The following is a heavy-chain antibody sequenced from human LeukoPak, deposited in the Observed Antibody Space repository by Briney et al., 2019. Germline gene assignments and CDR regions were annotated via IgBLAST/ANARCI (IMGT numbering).Heavy chain of an antibody. D-gene: IGHD3-3*01. CDR3: ARAWGNDYDLNY. CDR2: ISTDGFST. Sequence: PGGSLRLSCAASGFTFSSYWMHWVRQARGKGLVRVSRISTDGFSTIYADSVKGRFTISRDNAKNTLYLQMTSLRAEDTAVYYCARAWGNDYDLNYWGQGTLVTVSS. V-gene: IGHV3-74*01. J-gene: IGHJ4*02. CDR1: GFTFSSYW.